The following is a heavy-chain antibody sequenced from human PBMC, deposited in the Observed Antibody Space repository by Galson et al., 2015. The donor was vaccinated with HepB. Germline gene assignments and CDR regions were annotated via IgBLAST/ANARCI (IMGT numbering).Heavy chain of an antibody. D-gene: IGHD3-16*01. V-gene: IGHV3-30-3*01. CDR3: ARSRESGLGYYFDY. Sequence: SLRLSCAASGFTFSSYAMHWVRQAPGKGLEWVAVISYDGSNKYYADSVKGRFTISRDNSKNTLYLQMNSLRAEDTAVYYCARSRESGLGYYFDYWGQGTLVTVSS. J-gene: IGHJ4*02. CDR2: ISYDGSNK. CDR1: GFTFSSYA.